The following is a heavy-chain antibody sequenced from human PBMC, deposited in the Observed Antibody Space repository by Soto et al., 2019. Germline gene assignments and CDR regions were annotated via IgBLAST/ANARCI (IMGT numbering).Heavy chain of an antibody. CDR1: GFTFSSYG. CDR3: ARVRTTVTSWYYYGMDV. Sequence: QVQLVESGGGVVQPGRSLRLSCAASGFTFSSYGIHWVRQAPGKGLEWVAGIWYDGSNKYYADSVKGRFTISRDNSKNKLYMQMNSLRAEDTAVYYCARVRTTVTSWYYYGMDVWGQGTTVTVSS. CDR2: IWYDGSNK. V-gene: IGHV3-33*01. J-gene: IGHJ6*02. D-gene: IGHD4-17*01.